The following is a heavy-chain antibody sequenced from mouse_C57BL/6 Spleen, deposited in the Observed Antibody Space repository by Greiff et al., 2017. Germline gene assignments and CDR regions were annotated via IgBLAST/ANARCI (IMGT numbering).Heavy chain of an antibody. D-gene: IGHD2-3*01. CDR1: GYAFSSSW. Sequence: VQLQQSGPELVKPGASVKISCKASGYAFSSSWMNWVKQRPGKGLEWIGRIYPGDGDTNYNGKFKGKATLTADKSSSTAYMQLSSLTSEDSAVYFCARAPSDGYPYWGQGTLVTVSA. CDR2: IYPGDGDT. CDR3: ARAPSDGYPY. V-gene: IGHV1-82*01. J-gene: IGHJ3*01.